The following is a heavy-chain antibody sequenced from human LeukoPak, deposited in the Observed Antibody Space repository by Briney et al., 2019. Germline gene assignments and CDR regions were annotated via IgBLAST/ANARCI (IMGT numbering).Heavy chain of an antibody. CDR1: GSTLWGYD. Sequence: PGGSLRLFCAASGSTLWGYDMIWIPQAPGRAVEGVSYISSSGSTIYYADSVKGRFTISRDNAKSSLYPQMKRLRAEDTTVYYCARGGGYYDSSGLFAYWGQGTLVTVSS. CDR2: ISSSGSTI. CDR3: ARGGGYYDSSGLFAY. V-gene: IGHV3-11*01. D-gene: IGHD3-22*01. J-gene: IGHJ4*02.